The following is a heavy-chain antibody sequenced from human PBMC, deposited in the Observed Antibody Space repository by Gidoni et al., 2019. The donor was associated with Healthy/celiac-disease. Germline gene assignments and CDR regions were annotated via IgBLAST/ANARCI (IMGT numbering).Heavy chain of an antibody. CDR3: ARDLVIERAFDI. D-gene: IGHD2-21*01. CDR2: IYSGGST. J-gene: IGHJ3*02. V-gene: IGHV3-53*01. Sequence: IYSGGSTYYADSVKGRFTISRDNSKNTLYLQMNSLRAEDTAVYYCARDLVIERAFDIWGQGTMVTVSS.